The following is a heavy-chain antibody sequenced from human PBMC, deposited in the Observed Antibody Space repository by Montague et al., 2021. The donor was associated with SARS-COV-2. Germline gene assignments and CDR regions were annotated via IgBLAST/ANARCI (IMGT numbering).Heavy chain of an antibody. CDR1: GFTFSSYE. CDR3: ARTYYYDSSGYSNWPYFDY. V-gene: IGHV3-48*03. Sequence: SLRLSCAASGFTFSSYEMNWVRQAPGKGLEWVSYISSSGSTIYYADSVKGRFTISRDNAKNSLYLQMNGPRAEDTAVYYCARTYYYDSSGYSNWPYFDYWGQGTLVTVSS. CDR2: ISSSGSTI. J-gene: IGHJ4*02. D-gene: IGHD3-22*01.